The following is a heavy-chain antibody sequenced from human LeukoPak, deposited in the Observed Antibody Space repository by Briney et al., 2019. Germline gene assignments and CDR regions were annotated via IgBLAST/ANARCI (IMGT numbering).Heavy chain of an antibody. V-gene: IGHV1-2*06. D-gene: IGHD5-24*01. CDR1: GYTFTAYY. Sequence: GASVKVSCKASGYTFTAYYMHWVRQALGQGLEWMGRINPNSGDTNYAQKFQGRVTITRDTSISTAYMELSRLRSDDTAVYYCARDKGRDGYTAFDYWGQGTLVTVSS. J-gene: IGHJ4*02. CDR3: ARDKGRDGYTAFDY. CDR2: INPNSGDT.